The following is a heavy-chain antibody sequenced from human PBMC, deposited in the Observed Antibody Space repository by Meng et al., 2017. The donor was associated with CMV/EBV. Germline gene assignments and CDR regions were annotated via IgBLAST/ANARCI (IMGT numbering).Heavy chain of an antibody. CDR2: ISSSSSYI. D-gene: IGHD3-3*01. CDR1: GFTFSSYS. V-gene: IGHV3-21*01. Sequence: GESLKISCAAFGFTFSSYSMNWVRQAPGKGLEWVSSISSSSSYIYYADSVKGRFTISRDNAKNSLYLQMNSLRAEDTAVYYCAREGYDFWSGVFDYWGQGTLVTVSS. J-gene: IGHJ4*02. CDR3: AREGYDFWSGVFDY.